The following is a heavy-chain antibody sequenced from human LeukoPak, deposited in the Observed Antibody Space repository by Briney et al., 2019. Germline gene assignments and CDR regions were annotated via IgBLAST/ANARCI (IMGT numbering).Heavy chain of an antibody. Sequence: ASVKVFCKASGYTFTDYYLLWVRQAPGQGLEWMGWIRTNSGATDYAQNFEARVTMTRDTSSGTAYLDLSSLTSDDTAVYYCARGRRILGGPENAGDFFDYWGQGTLVIVSS. V-gene: IGHV1-2*02. CDR1: GYTFTDYY. D-gene: IGHD3-16*01. CDR2: IRTNSGAT. J-gene: IGHJ4*01. CDR3: ARGRRILGGPENAGDFFDY.